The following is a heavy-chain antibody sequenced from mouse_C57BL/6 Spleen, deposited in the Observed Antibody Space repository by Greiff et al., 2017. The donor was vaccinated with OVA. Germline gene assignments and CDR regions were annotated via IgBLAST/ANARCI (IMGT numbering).Heavy chain of an antibody. V-gene: IGHV1-75*01. CDR2: IFPGSGST. CDR3: ARSWLRPLYYFDY. CDR1: GYTFTDYY. D-gene: IGHD2-2*01. Sequence: SGPELVKPGASVKISCKASGYTFTDYYINWVKQRPGQGLEWIGWIFPGSGSTYYNEKFKGKATLTVDKSSSTAYMLLSSLTSEDSAVYFCARSWLRPLYYFDYWGQGTTLTVSS. J-gene: IGHJ2*01.